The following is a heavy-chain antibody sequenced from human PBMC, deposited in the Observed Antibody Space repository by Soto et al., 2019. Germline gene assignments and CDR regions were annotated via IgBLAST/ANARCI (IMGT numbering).Heavy chain of an antibody. CDR3: AKVRPSASSGYYFDY. V-gene: IGHV3-30*18. J-gene: IGHJ4*02. D-gene: IGHD3-22*01. CDR2: ISFDGSNK. CDR1: GFTFSGYG. Sequence: QVQLVESGGGVVQPGRSQRLSCAASGFTFSGYGMHWVRQAPGKGLEWVAVISFDGSNKYYADSVKGRFTISRDNSKNTLYLQMNSLRAEDTAVSYCAKVRPSASSGYYFDYWGQGTLVTVSS.